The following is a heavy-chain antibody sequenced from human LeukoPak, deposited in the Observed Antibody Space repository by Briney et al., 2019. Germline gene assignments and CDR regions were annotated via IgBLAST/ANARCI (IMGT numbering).Heavy chain of an antibody. D-gene: IGHD6-13*01. Sequence: GASVKVSCKASGGTFSSYATSWVRQAPGQGLEWMGWISAYNGNTNYAQKLQGRVTMTTDTSTSTAYMELRSLRSDDTAVYYCARDQGSSWGVGLDPWGQGTLVTVSS. CDR2: ISAYNGNT. V-gene: IGHV1-18*01. CDR3: ARDQGSSWGVGLDP. CDR1: GGTFSSYA. J-gene: IGHJ5*02.